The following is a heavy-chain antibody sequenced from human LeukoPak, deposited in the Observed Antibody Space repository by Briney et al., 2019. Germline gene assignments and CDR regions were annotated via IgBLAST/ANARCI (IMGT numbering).Heavy chain of an antibody. CDR1: GFTFSSCA. V-gene: IGHV3-23*01. J-gene: IGHJ3*02. CDR3: AKFTAIDILTGYSYRPDAFDI. Sequence: GGSLRLSCAASGFTFSSCAMSWVRQAPGKGLEWVSAISGSGGSTYYADSVKGRFTISRDNSKNTLDLQMNSLRVEDTAVYHCAKFTAIDILTGYSYRPDAFDIWGQGTMVTVSS. CDR2: ISGSGGST. D-gene: IGHD3-9*01.